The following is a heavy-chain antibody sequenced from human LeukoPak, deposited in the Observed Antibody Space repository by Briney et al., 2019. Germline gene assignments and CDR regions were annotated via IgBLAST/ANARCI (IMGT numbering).Heavy chain of an antibody. CDR2: IIPILGIA. V-gene: IGHV1-69*04. CDR1: GGTFSSYA. D-gene: IGHD2-15*01. CDR3: ARERYCSGGSCYSGALDT. Sequence: SVKVSCKASGGTFSSYAISWVRQAPGQGLEWMGRIIPILGIANYAQKFQGRVTITADKSTSTAYMELSSLRSEDTAVYYCARERYCSGGSCYSGALDTWGQGTMVTVSS. J-gene: IGHJ3*02.